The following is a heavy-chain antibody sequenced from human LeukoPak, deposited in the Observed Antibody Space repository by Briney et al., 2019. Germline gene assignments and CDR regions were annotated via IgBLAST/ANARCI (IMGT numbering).Heavy chain of an antibody. D-gene: IGHD2/OR15-2a*01. J-gene: IGHJ5*02. V-gene: IGHV4-59*01. CDR1: GDSISSYY. CDR2: VSNIETT. CDR3: ARDSIGPREGWFDP. Sequence: SETLSLTCTVSGDSISSYYWSWLRQPPGKRLEWIGYVSNIETTNYNPSLKSRVTISVDTSRNQFSLKLSSVTAADTAVYYCARDSIGPREGWFDPWGQGTLVTVSS.